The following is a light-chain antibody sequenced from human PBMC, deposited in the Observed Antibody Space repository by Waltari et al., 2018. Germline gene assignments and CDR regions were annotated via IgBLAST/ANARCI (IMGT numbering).Light chain of an antibody. V-gene: IGKV4-1*01. Sequence: DIVMTQSPDSLAVSLGERATTNCKSSQTVLNRSSNKNSLAWYQQKAGQPPMLLIKWASTRESGVPDRFSGSGSGTDFTLTISSLQTEDVAVYFCQQYYGSPWTFGQGTKVEIK. CDR2: WAS. J-gene: IGKJ1*01. CDR3: QQYYGSPWT. CDR1: QTVLNRSSNKNS.